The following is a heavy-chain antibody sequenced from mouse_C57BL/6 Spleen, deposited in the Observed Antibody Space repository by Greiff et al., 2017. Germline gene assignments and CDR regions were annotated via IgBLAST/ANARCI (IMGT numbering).Heavy chain of an antibody. J-gene: IGHJ3*01. V-gene: IGHV14-4*01. CDR1: GFNIKDDY. CDR3: TTVYYGYDGGFAY. Sequence: EVQLQQSGAELVRPGASVKLSCTASGFNIKDDYMHWVKQRPEQGLEWIGWIDPENGDTEYASKFQGKATITADTSSNTAYLQLSSLTSEDTAVYYCTTVYYGYDGGFAYWGQGTLVTVSA. CDR2: IDPENGDT. D-gene: IGHD2-2*01.